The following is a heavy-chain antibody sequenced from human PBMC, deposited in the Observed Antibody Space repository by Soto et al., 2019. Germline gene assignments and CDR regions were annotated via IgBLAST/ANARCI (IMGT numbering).Heavy chain of an antibody. CDR2: IIPLFGTT. V-gene: IGHV1-69*13. Sequence: ASVKVSCKASGGTFSSYAIDWVRQAPGQGLEWMGGIIPLFGTTNYAQKLQGRVKLTADESTRTAYMELSTLTPEDTAVYYCARGTVTGSEYNYYYYGMDVWGQGTTVTVSS. CDR1: GGTFSSYA. D-gene: IGHD1-1*01. J-gene: IGHJ6*02. CDR3: ARGTVTGSEYNYYYYGMDV.